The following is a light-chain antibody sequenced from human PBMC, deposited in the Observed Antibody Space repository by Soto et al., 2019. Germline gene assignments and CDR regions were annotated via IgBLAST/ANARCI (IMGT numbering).Light chain of an antibody. Sequence: DTQMTQSPSTLSASVGDTVTITCRARQTINNWLAWYQQKPEKVPKLLIYGASTLEDGVPSRFSGSRSGTEFTLTINSLQPDDFVTYYCQRYDGYFGQGTKLEIK. CDR1: QTINNW. CDR3: QRYDGY. CDR2: GAS. V-gene: IGKV1-5*01. J-gene: IGKJ2*01.